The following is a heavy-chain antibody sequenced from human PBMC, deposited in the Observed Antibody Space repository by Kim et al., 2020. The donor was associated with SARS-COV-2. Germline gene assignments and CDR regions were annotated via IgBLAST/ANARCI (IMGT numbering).Heavy chain of an antibody. V-gene: IGHV3-13*01. J-gene: IGHJ2*01. Sequence: GGSLRLSCAASGFTFSSYDMHWVRQATGKGLEWVSAIGTAGDTYYPGSVKGRFTISRENAKNSLYLQMNSLRAGDTAVYYCARGIGYSYGQVWYFDLWGRGTLVTVSS. CDR3: ARGIGYSYGQVWYFDL. CDR2: IGTAGDT. D-gene: IGHD5-18*01. CDR1: GFTFSSYD.